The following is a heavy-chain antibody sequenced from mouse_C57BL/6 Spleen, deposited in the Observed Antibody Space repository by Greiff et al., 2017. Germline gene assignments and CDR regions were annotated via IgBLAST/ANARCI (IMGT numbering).Heavy chain of an antibody. J-gene: IGHJ2*01. Sequence: QVQLQQPGAELVRPGASVKLSCKASGYTFPSYWMRWVKQRPGQGLEWIGKIYPSSSDTYYNEKFKGKATLTVDKSSSTAYMQLSSLTSEDSAVYYWARKGTMDYWGQGTMLTVSA. CDR1: GYTFPSYW. CDR3: ARKGTMDY. CDR2: IYPSSSDT. D-gene: IGHD3-1*01. V-gene: IGHV1-69*02.